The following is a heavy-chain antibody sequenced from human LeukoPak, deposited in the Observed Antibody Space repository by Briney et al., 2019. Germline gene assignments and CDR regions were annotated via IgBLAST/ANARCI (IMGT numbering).Heavy chain of an antibody. D-gene: IGHD7-27*01. CDR1: AFNFNTYW. J-gene: IGHJ4*02. Sequence: GRSLRLSCAASAFNFNTYWMHWVRQVPGKGLVWVSRINSDGSTTTYAEYVKGRFTISRDNAKNTLHLQMNSLRVEDTAVYYCVRQNKWGFDYWGQGILVTVSS. CDR2: INSDGSTT. V-gene: IGHV3-74*01. CDR3: VRQNKWGFDY.